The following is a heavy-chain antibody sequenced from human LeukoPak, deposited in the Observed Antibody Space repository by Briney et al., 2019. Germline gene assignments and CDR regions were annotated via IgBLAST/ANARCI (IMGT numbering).Heavy chain of an antibody. CDR1: GYTFTSYA. D-gene: IGHD4-17*01. V-gene: IGHV1-3*01. CDR3: ARDGDYGDPMDPPRAFDY. Sequence: ASVKVSCEASGYTFTSYAMHWVRQAPGQRLEWMGWINAGNGNTKYSQKFQGRVTITRDTSASTAYMELSSLRSEDTAVYYCARDGDYGDPMDPPRAFDYWGQGTLVTVSS. J-gene: IGHJ4*02. CDR2: INAGNGNT.